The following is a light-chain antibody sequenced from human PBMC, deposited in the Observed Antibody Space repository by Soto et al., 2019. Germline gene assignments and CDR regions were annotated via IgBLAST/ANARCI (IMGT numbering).Light chain of an antibody. J-gene: IGLJ3*02. V-gene: IGLV2-8*01. Sequence: QSDLTQPPSASGSPGQSVTISCTGTSSDVGAYNYVSWYQQYPGKAPKLMIYEVTKRPSGVPDRFSGSKSGNTASLTVSGLQAEDEADYYCTSYVGNDIWVFGGGTKLTVL. CDR3: TSYVGNDIWV. CDR2: EVT. CDR1: SSDVGAYNY.